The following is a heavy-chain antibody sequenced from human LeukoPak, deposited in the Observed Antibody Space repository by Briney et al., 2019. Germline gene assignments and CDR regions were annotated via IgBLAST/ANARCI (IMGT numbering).Heavy chain of an antibody. J-gene: IGHJ3*02. CDR1: GYTFTSYY. CDR3: ANSHVDHAFDI. Sequence: ASVKVSCKASGYTFTSYYMHWVRQAPGQGLEWMGWISAYNGNTNYAQKLQGRVTMTTDTSTSTAYMELRSLRSDDTAVYYCANSHVDHAFDIWGQGTMVTVSS. D-gene: IGHD2-15*01. CDR2: ISAYNGNT. V-gene: IGHV1-18*04.